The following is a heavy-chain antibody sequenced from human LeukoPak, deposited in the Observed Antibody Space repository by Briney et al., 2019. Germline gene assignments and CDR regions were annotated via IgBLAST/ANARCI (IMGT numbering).Heavy chain of an antibody. V-gene: IGHV3-7*01. J-gene: IGHJ4*02. D-gene: IGHD6-19*01. CDR1: GFTFSRYW. CDR2: IKQDGSGE. Sequence: GGSLRLSCAASGFTFSRYWMTWVRQAPGKGLEWMANIKQDGSGEYYVDSVKGRFTISRDNADNSLYLQMSSLRAEDTALYYCARGVFSGGWYPDYFDYWGQGTLVTVSS. CDR3: ARGVFSGGWYPDYFDY.